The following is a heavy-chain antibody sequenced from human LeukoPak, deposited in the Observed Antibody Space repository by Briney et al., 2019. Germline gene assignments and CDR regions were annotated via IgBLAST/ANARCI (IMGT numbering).Heavy chain of an antibody. V-gene: IGHV4-59*08. CDR1: GGSISSYY. D-gene: IGHD3-22*01. J-gene: IGHJ5*02. CDR2: IYYSGST. CDR3: ARQLDYDSSGYWFSGFDH. Sequence: SETLSLTCTVSGGSISSYYWSWIRQPPGKGLEWIGYIYYSGSTNYNPSLKSRVTISVDTSKNQFSLKLSSVTAADTAVYYCARQLDYDSSGYWFSGFDHWGQGTLVTVSS.